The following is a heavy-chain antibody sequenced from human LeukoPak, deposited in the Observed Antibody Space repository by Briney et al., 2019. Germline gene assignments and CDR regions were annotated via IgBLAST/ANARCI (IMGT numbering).Heavy chain of an antibody. CDR3: ARGPTSYYFES. CDR1: GGSISTFY. J-gene: IGHJ4*02. Sequence: SGTLSLTCTVSGGSISTFYWSWIRQAPGKGLEYMGYIYYRGGTNYNPSLESRVTLSVDPSQNQFSLILSSVTAADTAVYYCARGPTSYYFESWGQGTLGTVSS. D-gene: IGHD1-1*01. CDR2: IYYRGGT. V-gene: IGHV4-59*01.